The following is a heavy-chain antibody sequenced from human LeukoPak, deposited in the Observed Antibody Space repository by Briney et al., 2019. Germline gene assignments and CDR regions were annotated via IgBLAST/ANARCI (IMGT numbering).Heavy chain of an antibody. D-gene: IGHD3-16*01. CDR1: GGSISSSAYH. CDR3: ATRGMITFGGVKFDY. Sequence: SQTLSLTCSVSGGSISSSAYHWSWFRQPPGKGLEWIGEINHTGSTNYNPSLKSRVTISVDTSKNQFSLKLSSVTAADTAVYYCATRGMITFGGVKFDYWGQGTLVTVSS. J-gene: IGHJ4*02. CDR2: INHTGST. V-gene: IGHV4-39*07.